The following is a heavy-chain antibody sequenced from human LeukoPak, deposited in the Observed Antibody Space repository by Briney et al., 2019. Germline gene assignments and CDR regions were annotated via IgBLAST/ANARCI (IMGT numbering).Heavy chain of an antibody. CDR3: ARGRFYGFSGDS. CDR2: IYYSGAA. CDR1: GGAIGSDGYY. Sequence: SQTLSLTCSVSGGAIGSDGYYWNWIRQHPGKGLEWIGFIYYSGAASYNPSLKNRVAISVDTSKNQFSLRLTSVTAADTAVYYCARGRFYGFSGDSWGQGSLVTVSS. V-gene: IGHV4-31*03. D-gene: IGHD3-10*01. J-gene: IGHJ4*02.